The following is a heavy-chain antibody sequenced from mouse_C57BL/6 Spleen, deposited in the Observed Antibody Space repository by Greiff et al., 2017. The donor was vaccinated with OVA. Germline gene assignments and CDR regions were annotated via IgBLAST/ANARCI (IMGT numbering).Heavy chain of an antibody. Sequence: EVKLMESGGGLVKPGGSLKLSCAASGFTFSDYGMHWVRQAPEKGLEWVAYISSGSSTIYYADTVKGRVTISRDNAKNTLFLQMTSLRSEDTAMYYCAKSFYYYGSSYYFDYWGQGTTLTVSS. CDR1: GFTFSDYG. CDR3: AKSFYYYGSSYYFDY. D-gene: IGHD1-1*01. J-gene: IGHJ2*01. V-gene: IGHV5-17*01. CDR2: ISSGSSTI.